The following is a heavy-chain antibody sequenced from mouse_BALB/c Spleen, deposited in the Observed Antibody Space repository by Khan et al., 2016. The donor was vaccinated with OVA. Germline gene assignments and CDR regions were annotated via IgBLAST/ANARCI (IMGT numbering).Heavy chain of an antibody. CDR3: ASAVVSAY. CDR2: IDPSDSET. Sequence: QVQLQQSGPQLVRPGASVKISCKASGYSFTSYWMHWVKQRPGQGLEWIGMIDPSDSETRLDQKFKDKATLTVDEASSTAYMQLSSPTSEDSAVYHCASAVVSAYWRQGTLVLVHA. D-gene: IGHD1-1*01. CDR1: GYSFTSYW. J-gene: IGHJ3*01. V-gene: IGHV1S126*01.